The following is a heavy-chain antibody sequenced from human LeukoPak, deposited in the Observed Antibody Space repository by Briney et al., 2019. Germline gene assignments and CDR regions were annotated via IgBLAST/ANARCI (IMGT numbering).Heavy chain of an antibody. CDR3: ARGTVTTANFGY. V-gene: IGHV3-21*01. CDR1: GFTFSTYT. CDR2: ISSSSGYI. Sequence: GGSLRLSCAASGFTFSTYTMNWVRQAPGKGLEWVSSISSSSGYIYYADSVKGRFTISRDNAKNSLYLQMNSLRAEDTAVYYCARGTVTTANFGYWGQGTPVTVSS. J-gene: IGHJ4*02. D-gene: IGHD4-17*01.